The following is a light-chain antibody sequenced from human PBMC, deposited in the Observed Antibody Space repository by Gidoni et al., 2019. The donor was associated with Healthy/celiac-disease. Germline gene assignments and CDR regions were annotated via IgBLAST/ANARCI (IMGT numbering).Light chain of an antibody. Sequence: ELFLTPSPGTLSLSPGERATLACRASQSVSSSYLAWYQQKPGQAPRLLIYGASRRANGIPDRFSGSGSGTDFTLTISRLEPEDFAVYYCQQYGSSQGLTFGRGTKVEIK. V-gene: IGKV3-20*01. CDR1: QSVSSSY. CDR2: GAS. CDR3: QQYGSSQGLT. J-gene: IGKJ4*01.